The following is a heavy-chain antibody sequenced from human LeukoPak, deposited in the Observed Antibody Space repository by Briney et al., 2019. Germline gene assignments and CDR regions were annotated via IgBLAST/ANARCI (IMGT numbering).Heavy chain of an antibody. Sequence: GGSLRLSCAASGFTVNNNYMSWVRQAPGKGLEWVSVIYSDGGTFYADSVKGRFTISRDNSKNTLYLQMDSLRAEDTAVYYCAKGVAYFWSGSDPFDYWGQGTLVTVSS. J-gene: IGHJ4*02. CDR2: IYSDGGT. CDR3: AKGVAYFWSGSDPFDY. V-gene: IGHV3-53*01. D-gene: IGHD3-3*01. CDR1: GFTVNNNY.